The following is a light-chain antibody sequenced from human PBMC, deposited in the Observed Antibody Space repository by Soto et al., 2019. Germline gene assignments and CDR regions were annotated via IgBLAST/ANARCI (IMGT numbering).Light chain of an antibody. J-gene: IGKJ5*01. CDR2: ATY. CDR3: QHYYNWPLT. V-gene: IGKV3-15*01. CDR1: QTINNN. Sequence: IIVTQSPATLSVSPGERATLSCRASQTINNNLAWYQQIPGQAPRLLLYATYTRATGIPPRFSGGGSGTDVTLTISSLQSEDSAFYYCQHYYNWPLTFGQGTRLEIK.